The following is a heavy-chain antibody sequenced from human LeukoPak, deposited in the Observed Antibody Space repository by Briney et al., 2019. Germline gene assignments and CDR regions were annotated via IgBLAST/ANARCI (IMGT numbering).Heavy chain of an antibody. J-gene: IGHJ6*02. Sequence: SVKVSCKASGGTFISYAISWVRQAPGQGLEWMGGIIPIFGTANYAQKFQGRVTITADESTSTAYMELSSLRSEDTAVYYCATPYRSIAAAGTRDYYGMDVWGQGTTVTVSS. D-gene: IGHD6-13*01. V-gene: IGHV1-69*13. CDR1: GGTFISYA. CDR3: ATPYRSIAAAGTRDYYGMDV. CDR2: IIPIFGTA.